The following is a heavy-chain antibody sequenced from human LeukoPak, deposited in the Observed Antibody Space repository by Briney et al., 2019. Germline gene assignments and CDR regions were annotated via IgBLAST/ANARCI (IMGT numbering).Heavy chain of an antibody. CDR1: GFTFSSYS. CDR2: ISSSSSYI. Sequence: PGGSLRLSCAASGFTFSSYSMNWVRQAPGKGLQWVSSISSSSSYIYYADSVKGRFTISRDNAKNSLYLQMNSLRAEDTAVYYCARDRGTAFDYWGQGTLVTVSP. CDR3: ARDRGTAFDY. J-gene: IGHJ4*02. D-gene: IGHD3-10*01. V-gene: IGHV3-21*01.